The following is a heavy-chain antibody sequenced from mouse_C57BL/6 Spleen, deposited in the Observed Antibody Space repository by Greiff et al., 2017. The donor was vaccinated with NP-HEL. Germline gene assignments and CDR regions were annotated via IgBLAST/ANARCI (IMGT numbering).Heavy chain of an antibody. D-gene: IGHD2-4*01. CDR1: GFTFSCYA. Sequence: EVMLVESGGGLVKPGGSLKLSCAASGFTFSCYAMSWVRQTPEKRLEWVATISDGGSYTYYPDNVKGRFTISRDNAKNNLYLQMSHLKSEDTAMYYCARDRGLRRYFDYWGQGTTLTVSS. CDR2: ISDGGSYT. CDR3: ARDRGLRRYFDY. V-gene: IGHV5-4*01. J-gene: IGHJ2*01.